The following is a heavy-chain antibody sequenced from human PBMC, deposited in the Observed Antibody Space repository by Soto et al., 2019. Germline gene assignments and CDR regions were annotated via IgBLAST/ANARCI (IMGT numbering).Heavy chain of an antibody. J-gene: IGHJ4*02. Sequence: EVQLLESGGGLVQPGGSLRLSCAASGFTFSTYAMSWVRQAPGKGLEWVSTIYGSGISTYYADSVKGRFTISRDNSRNTRYLQMSSLKAEDTAIYYCAKDQYRVQLYPFDCWGQGTLVTVSS. CDR1: GFTFSTYA. CDR3: AKDQYRVQLYPFDC. D-gene: IGHD1-1*01. V-gene: IGHV3-23*01. CDR2: IYGSGIST.